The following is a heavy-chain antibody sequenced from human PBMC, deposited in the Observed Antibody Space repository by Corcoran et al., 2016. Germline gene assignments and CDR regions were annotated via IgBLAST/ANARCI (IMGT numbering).Heavy chain of an antibody. CDR1: GYTFTSYG. V-gene: IGHV1-18*01. J-gene: IGHJ4*02. CDR3: ARARNHLIFGDY. D-gene: IGHD3-3*01. CDR2: ISGYNGNT. Sequence: QVQLVQSGAEVKKPGASVKVSCKASGYTFTSYGISWVRQAPGQGLEWMGWISGYNGNTNYAQKLQGRVTMTTDTSTSTAYMDLRSLRADDPAVDYCARARNHLIFGDYWGQGTLVTVSA.